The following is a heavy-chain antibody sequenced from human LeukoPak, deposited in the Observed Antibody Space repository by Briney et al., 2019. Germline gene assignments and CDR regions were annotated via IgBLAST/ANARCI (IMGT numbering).Heavy chain of an antibody. CDR2: INHSGST. D-gene: IGHD5-24*01. CDR1: GGSISSYY. J-gene: IGHJ6*03. CDR3: ARGVQFLYYYYYYMDV. Sequence: SETLSLTCTVSGGSISSYYWSWIRQPAGKGLEWIGEINHSGSTNYNPSLKSRVTISVDTSKNQFSLKLSSVTAADTAVYYCARGVQFLYYYYYYMDVWGKGTTVTVSS. V-gene: IGHV4-34*01.